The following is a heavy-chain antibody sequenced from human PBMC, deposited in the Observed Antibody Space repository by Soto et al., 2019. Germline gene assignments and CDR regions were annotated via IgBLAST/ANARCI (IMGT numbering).Heavy chain of an antibody. CDR3: ARGLGRSGRVSNWFDP. V-gene: IGHV1-69*06. CDR1: GGTFSSYA. J-gene: IGHJ5*02. Sequence: QVQLVQSGAEVKKPGSSVKVSCKASGGTFSSYAISWVRQAPGQGLEWMGGIIPIFGTANAAQKFQGRVTITADKSTSTAYMELSSLRSEDTAVYYCARGLGRSGRVSNWFDPWGQGTLVTVSS. D-gene: IGHD6-19*01. CDR2: IIPIFGTA.